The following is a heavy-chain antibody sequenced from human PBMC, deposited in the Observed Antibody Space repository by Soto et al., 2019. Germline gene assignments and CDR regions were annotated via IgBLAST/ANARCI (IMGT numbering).Heavy chain of an antibody. CDR2: ISSSSSTI. D-gene: IGHD3-22*01. V-gene: IGHV3-48*04. J-gene: IGHJ4*02. Sequence: PGGSLRLSCAASGFTFSSYSMNWVRQAPGKGLEWVSYISSSSSTIYYADSVKGRFTISRDNAKNTLYLQMNSLRAEDTAVYYCARGWIVVGYWGQGTLVTVSS. CDR3: ARGWIVVGY. CDR1: GFTFSSYS.